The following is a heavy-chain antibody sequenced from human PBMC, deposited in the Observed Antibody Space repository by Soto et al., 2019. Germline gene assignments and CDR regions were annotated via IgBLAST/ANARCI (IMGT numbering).Heavy chain of an antibody. CDR2: ISAYNGNT. Sequence: QVQLVQSGAEVKKPGDSVKVSCKASGYTFTSYGISWVRQAPGQGLEWMGWISAYNGNTNYAQKLQGRVTMTTDTSTSTAYMELRSLRSDDTAVYYCARILRVFLLEGYFDYWGQGTLVTVSS. D-gene: IGHD3-3*01. V-gene: IGHV1-18*01. CDR3: ARILRVFLLEGYFDY. J-gene: IGHJ4*02. CDR1: GYTFTSYG.